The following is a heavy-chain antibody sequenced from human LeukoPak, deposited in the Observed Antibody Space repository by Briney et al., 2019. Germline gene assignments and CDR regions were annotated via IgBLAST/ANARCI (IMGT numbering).Heavy chain of an antibody. CDR2: ISYDGSIQ. J-gene: IGHJ4*02. CDR1: GFTFNSYG. Sequence: GGSLRLSCAASGFTFNSYGMHWVRQAPGKGLEWVTLISYDGSIQHYVDSVKGRFTIARDNSKNTVYLQMNTLRAEDTAVYYCAKDRQCSGGSCYSGFDSWGQGTLVTVSS. V-gene: IGHV3-30*18. D-gene: IGHD2-15*01. CDR3: AKDRQCSGGSCYSGFDS.